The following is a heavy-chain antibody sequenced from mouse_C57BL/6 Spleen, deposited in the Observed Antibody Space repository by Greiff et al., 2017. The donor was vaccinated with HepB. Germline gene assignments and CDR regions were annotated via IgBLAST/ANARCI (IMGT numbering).Heavy chain of an antibody. V-gene: IGHV1-9*01. Sequence: VQLQQSGAELMKPGASVKLSCKATGYTFTGYWIEWVKQRPGHGLEWIGEILPGSGSTNYNEKFKGKATFTADTSSNTAYMQLSSLTTEDSAIYYCAREGTTVVSNYYAMDYWGQGTSVTVSS. CDR1: GYTFTGYW. J-gene: IGHJ4*01. CDR2: ILPGSGST. D-gene: IGHD1-1*01. CDR3: AREGTTVVSNYYAMDY.